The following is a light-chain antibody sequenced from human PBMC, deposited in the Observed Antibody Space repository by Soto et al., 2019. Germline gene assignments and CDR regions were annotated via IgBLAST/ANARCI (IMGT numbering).Light chain of an antibody. CDR3: QQLHSYPFT. J-gene: IGKJ5*01. V-gene: IGKV1-5*01. Sequence: DIQMTQSPSTLSASIGDRVTITCRASQNIRNWLAWYQQKPGKAPKLLIYAATTLQSGVPSRFSGSGSGTDFTLTINSLQPEDFATYYCQQLHSYPFTFGQGTRLEI. CDR1: QNIRNW. CDR2: AAT.